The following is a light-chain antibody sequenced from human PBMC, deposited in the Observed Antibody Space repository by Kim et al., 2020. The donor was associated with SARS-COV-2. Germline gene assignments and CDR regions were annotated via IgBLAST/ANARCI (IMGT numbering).Light chain of an antibody. V-gene: IGLV3-19*01. J-gene: IGLJ2*01. CDR2: GKD. Sequence: SSELTQDPAVSVALGQTVRITCQGDSLRSYYATWYQQKPGQAPKVVIYGKDNRPSGIPDRFSRSSSGNTAYLTITGTQAGDEADYYCNSRDSNDNVVFGGGTKVTVL. CDR1: SLRSYY. CDR3: NSRDSNDNVV.